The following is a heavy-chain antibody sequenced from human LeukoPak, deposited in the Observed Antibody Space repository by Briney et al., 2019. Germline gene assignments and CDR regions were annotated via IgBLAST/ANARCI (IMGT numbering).Heavy chain of an antibody. CDR2: IYYSGST. V-gene: IGHV4-59*01. J-gene: IGHJ4*02. D-gene: IGHD6-13*01. CDR3: ARGDNIAAAAHFDY. CDR1: GGSISSYY. Sequence: SETLSLTCTVSGGSISSYYWSWIRQPPGKGLEWIGYIYYSGSTNYNPSLKSRVTISVDTSKNQFSLKLSSVTAADMAVYYCARGDNIAAAAHFDYWGQGALVTVSS.